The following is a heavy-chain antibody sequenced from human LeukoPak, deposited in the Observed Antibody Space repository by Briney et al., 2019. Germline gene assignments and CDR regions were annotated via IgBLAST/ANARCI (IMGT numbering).Heavy chain of an antibody. CDR1: GYTFTSYY. V-gene: IGHV1-46*01. CDR3: ARDGWSEMGTILREVVSDY. J-gene: IGHJ4*02. Sequence: ASVRVSCKASGYTFTSYYMHWVRQASGQGLEWMGIINPSGGSTSYAQKFQGRVTMTRDTSTGTLYMELSSLRPEDTAVYYCARDGWSEMGTILREVVSDYWGQGTLVTVSS. D-gene: IGHD5-24*01. CDR2: INPSGGST.